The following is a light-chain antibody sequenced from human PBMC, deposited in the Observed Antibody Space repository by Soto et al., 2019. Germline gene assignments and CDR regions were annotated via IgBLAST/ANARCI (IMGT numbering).Light chain of an antibody. CDR1: SSNIGAGSD. Sequence: QSVLTQPPSVSGAPGQRVTISCSGSSSNIGAGSDVHWYQQLPGTAPKLLIYANSNRPSGVPDRFSGSKSGTSASLAITGLQAEDEADHYCQSYDSGLSGVVFGGGTKLTVL. V-gene: IGLV1-40*01. J-gene: IGLJ2*01. CDR2: ANS. CDR3: QSYDSGLSGVV.